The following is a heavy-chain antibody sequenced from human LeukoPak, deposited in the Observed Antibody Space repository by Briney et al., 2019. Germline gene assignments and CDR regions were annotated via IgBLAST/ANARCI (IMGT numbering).Heavy chain of an antibody. D-gene: IGHD6-19*01. CDR3: ARDLKMGYSSGRYSWGTGSSNDY. V-gene: IGHV1-18*01. J-gene: IGHJ4*02. Sequence: ASVKVSCKASGYTFTSYGISWVRQAPGQGLEWMGWIIASNGKQNYAQKLQGRVTMTTDTSTSTAYMELRSLRSDDTAVYYCARDLKMGYSSGRYSWGTGSSNDYWGQGTLVTVSS. CDR1: GYTFTSYG. CDR2: IIASNGKQ.